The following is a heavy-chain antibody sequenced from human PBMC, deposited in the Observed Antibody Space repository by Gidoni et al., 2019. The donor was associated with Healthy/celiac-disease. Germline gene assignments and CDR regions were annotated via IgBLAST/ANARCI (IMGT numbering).Heavy chain of an antibody. Sequence: QVQLVQSGAEVKKPGASVKVSCKASGYTFTSYYMHWVRQAPGQGLEWMGIINPSGGSTSYAQKFQGRVTMTRDTSTSTVYMELSSLRSEDTAVYYCAREGSLEMATIRNGGLYYYYYYMDVWGKGTTVTVSS. CDR2: INPSGGST. CDR3: AREGSLEMATIRNGGLYYYYYYMDV. D-gene: IGHD5-12*01. J-gene: IGHJ6*03. V-gene: IGHV1-46*01. CDR1: GYTFTSYY.